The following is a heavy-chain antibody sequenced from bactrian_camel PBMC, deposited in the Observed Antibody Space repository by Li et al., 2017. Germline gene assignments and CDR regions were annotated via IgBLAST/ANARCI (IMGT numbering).Heavy chain of an antibody. CDR3: AATSYGLILSCSAALADFGY. D-gene: IGHD3*01. CDR2: IYNDGTNT. V-gene: IGHV3-2*01. J-gene: IGHJ6*01. Sequence: VQLVESGGGLVQPGGSLRLSCAASGFTYSYYYMSWVRQAPGKGLEWVSGIYNDGTNTWYADSVKGRSTISRDNAKNTVYLQMNSLKPEDTAMYYCAATSYGLILSCSAALADFGYWGQGTQVTVS. CDR1: GFTYSYYY.